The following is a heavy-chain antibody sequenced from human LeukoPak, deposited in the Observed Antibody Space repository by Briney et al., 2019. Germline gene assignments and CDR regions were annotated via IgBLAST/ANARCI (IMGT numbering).Heavy chain of an antibody. CDR3: ARVEGGYDYGHVMDD. D-gene: IGHD5-12*01. Sequence: SETLSLTCAAYGGSFSGYDWSWIRQPPRKGLEWIGETNHSGSTNYNPSLKSRVTISVDTSKNQFSLKLSSVTAADTAVYYCARVEGGYDYGHVMDDWGKGTTVTVSS. J-gene: IGHJ6*03. CDR2: TNHSGST. V-gene: IGHV4-34*01. CDR1: GGSFSGYD.